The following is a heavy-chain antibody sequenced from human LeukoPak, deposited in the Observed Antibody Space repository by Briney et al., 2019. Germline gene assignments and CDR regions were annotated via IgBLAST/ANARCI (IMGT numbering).Heavy chain of an antibody. Sequence: GGSLRLSCVASGFTFSSNGMHWVRQAQGKGLEWVAFIRYDGSNKYYADSVKGRFTISRDNSKNTLYLQMNSLRAEDTAVYYCAKDSYGDYGVYYYYYMDVWGKGTTVTISS. CDR1: GFTFSSNG. CDR2: IRYDGSNK. CDR3: AKDSYGDYGVYYYYYMDV. D-gene: IGHD4-17*01. J-gene: IGHJ6*03. V-gene: IGHV3-30*02.